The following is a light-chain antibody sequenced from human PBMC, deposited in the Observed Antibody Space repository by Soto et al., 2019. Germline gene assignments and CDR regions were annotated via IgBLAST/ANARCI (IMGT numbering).Light chain of an antibody. Sequence: EIVMTQSPATLSVSPGERATLSCRASQSVSSNLAWYQQKPGQAPRLLIYGASTRATGIPAGFSGSGSGTEFTLTISSLQSEDFAVYYCQQYNNWPPVTFGQGTKVDIK. CDR2: GAS. CDR1: QSVSSN. J-gene: IGKJ1*01. V-gene: IGKV3-15*01. CDR3: QQYNNWPPVT.